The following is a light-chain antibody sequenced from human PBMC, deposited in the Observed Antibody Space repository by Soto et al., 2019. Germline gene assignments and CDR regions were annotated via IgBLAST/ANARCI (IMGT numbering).Light chain of an antibody. CDR3: QQYTDWPWGT. V-gene: IGKV3-15*01. Sequence: EIVMTQSPATLSVSPGERATLSCRASQSVSSNLAWYQQKPGQAPRLLIYGASTRATGIPARFSGSGSGTEFTLTISSLQPEDFAVYYCQQYTDWPWGTFGGGTKVGIK. CDR2: GAS. J-gene: IGKJ4*01. CDR1: QSVSSN.